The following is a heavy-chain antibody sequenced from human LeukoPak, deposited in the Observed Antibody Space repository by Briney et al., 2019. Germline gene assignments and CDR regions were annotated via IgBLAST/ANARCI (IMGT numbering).Heavy chain of an antibody. V-gene: IGHV1-18*01. J-gene: IGHJ6*03. CDR1: GYTFISYD. Sequence: ASVKVSCKASGYTFISYDINWVRQAPGQGLEWMGWISAYNGNTNYAQKLQGRVTMTTDTSTSTAYMDLRSLRSDDTAVYYCARGAAVAGIYYYYTDVWGKGTTVTVSS. CDR3: ARGAAVAGIYYYYTDV. D-gene: IGHD6-19*01. CDR2: ISAYNGNT.